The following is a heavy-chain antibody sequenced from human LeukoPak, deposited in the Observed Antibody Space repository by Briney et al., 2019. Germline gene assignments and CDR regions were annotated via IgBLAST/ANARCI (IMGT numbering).Heavy chain of an antibody. CDR2: ISKDGSNK. J-gene: IGHJ4*02. CDR3: ARGDSSSWDFDY. CDR1: GFTFSSYS. V-gene: IGHV3-30*04. Sequence: GRSLRLSCVASGFTFSSYSMHWVRQAPGKGLEWVTYISKDGSNKYYIDSVKGRFTISRDNSKNTLYLQMNSLRAEDTAVYYCARGDSSSWDFDYWGQGTLVTVSS. D-gene: IGHD6-6*01.